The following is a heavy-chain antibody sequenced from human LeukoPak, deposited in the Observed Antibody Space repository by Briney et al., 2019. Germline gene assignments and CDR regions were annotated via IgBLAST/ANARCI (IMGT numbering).Heavy chain of an antibody. CDR2: IYASGTT. Sequence: SETLPLICTVSGGSMNGFYWSWLRQPAGKGLEWIGRIYASGTTNYNPSLKSRVTLSLDTSKKQFSLKLRSVTAADTAVYYCARDGYGGLPDFDYWGQGTLVTVSS. J-gene: IGHJ4*02. CDR3: ARDGYGGLPDFDY. CDR1: GGSMNGFY. D-gene: IGHD5-12*01. V-gene: IGHV4-4*07.